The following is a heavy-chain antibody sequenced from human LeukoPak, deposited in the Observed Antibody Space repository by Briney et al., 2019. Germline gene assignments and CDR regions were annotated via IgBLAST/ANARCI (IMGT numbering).Heavy chain of an antibody. CDR1: GGSFSGYY. CDR2: INHSGST. Sequence: SETLSLTCAVYGGSFSGYYWSWIRQPPGKGLEWIGEINHSGSTNYNPSLKSRVTISVDTSKNQFSLKLSSVTAADTAVYCCARDAPGIALHWGQGTLVTVSS. V-gene: IGHV4-34*01. J-gene: IGHJ4*02. CDR3: ARDAPGIALH. D-gene: IGHD6-13*01.